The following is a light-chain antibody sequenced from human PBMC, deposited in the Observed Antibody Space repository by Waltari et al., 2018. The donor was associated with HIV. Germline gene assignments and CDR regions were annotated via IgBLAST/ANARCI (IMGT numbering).Light chain of an antibody. CDR2: GNT. CDR1: NSTIGAGYE. CDR3: QSYDSSLSRFHVL. Sequence: QSVLPQPHSVSGAPGQNVTISCAGSNSTIGAGYEVPLYHQLPGTAPKLLIYGNTNRPSGVPDRFSASKSGTSASLAITGLQADDEAAYYCQSYDSSLSRFHVLFGGGTRLTVL. J-gene: IGLJ2*01. V-gene: IGLV1-40*01.